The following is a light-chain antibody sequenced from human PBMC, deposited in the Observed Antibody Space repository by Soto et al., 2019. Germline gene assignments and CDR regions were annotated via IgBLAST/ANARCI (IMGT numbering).Light chain of an antibody. CDR2: EVS. CDR1: SNDVGRYNF. CDR3: ASYAGTITL. J-gene: IGLJ2*01. Sequence: QSALTQPPSASGSPGQSVTISCTGTSNDVGRYNFVSWYQQYPGKAPKLMIYEVSKRPPGVSDRFSGSKSGNTASLTVSGLQADDEAEYYCASYAGTITLFGGGTKVTVL. V-gene: IGLV2-8*01.